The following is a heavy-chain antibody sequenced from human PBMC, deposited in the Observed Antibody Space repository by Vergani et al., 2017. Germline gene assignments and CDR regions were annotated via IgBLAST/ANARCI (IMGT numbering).Heavy chain of an antibody. Sequence: QVQLQESGSGLVKPSQTLSLTCAVSGGSISSGGYSWSWIRQPPGKGLEWIGYIYHSGSTYYNPSLKSRVTISVDRSKNQFSLKLSSVTAADTAVYYCARAGGGYRVGPDWFDPWGQGTLVTVSS. D-gene: IGHD2-8*02. CDR2: IYHSGST. J-gene: IGHJ5*02. CDR3: ARAGGGYRVGPDWFDP. CDR1: GGSISSGGYS. V-gene: IGHV4-30-2*01.